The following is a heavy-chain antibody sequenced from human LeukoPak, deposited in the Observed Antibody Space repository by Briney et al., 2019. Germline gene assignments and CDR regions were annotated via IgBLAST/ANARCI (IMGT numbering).Heavy chain of an antibody. CDR2: INPNSGGT. Sequence: ASVKVSCKASGYTFTGYYMHWVRQAPGQGLEWMGWINPNSGGTNYAQKFQGRVTMTRDTSMSTAYMELSRLRSDDTAVYYCASSNLVGATKTPFDYWGQGTLVTVSS. J-gene: IGHJ4*02. CDR3: ASSNLVGATKTPFDY. V-gene: IGHV1-2*02. CDR1: GYTFTGYY. D-gene: IGHD1-26*01.